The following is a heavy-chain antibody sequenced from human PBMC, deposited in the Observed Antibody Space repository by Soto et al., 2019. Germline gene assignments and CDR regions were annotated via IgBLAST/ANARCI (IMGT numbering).Heavy chain of an antibody. Sequence: GGSLRLSCAASGFTFSAYAMSWVRQSPGKGLQWVSGLVGSGDDKNYAESVRGRFSVSRDDSKDMVYLQMNSLKTEDTAVYYCTTDSLFTLTLVRFDFWGHGTLVTVSS. CDR3: TTDSLFTLTLVRFDF. CDR2: LVGSGDDK. CDR1: GFTFSAYA. J-gene: IGHJ4*01. V-gene: IGHV3-23*01.